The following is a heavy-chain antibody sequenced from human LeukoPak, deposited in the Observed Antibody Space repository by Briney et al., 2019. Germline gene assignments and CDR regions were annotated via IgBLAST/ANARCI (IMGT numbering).Heavy chain of an antibody. Sequence: GASVKVSCKAPGYSLTSYFMHWVRQAPGQGLEWMGVMSPSGDGANYIQKFQGRVTMTRDMSTSTDFMELTSLRPEDTAVYFCTREWPSTGYFDYWGQGTLVTVSS. CDR1: GYSLTSYF. D-gene: IGHD1-1*01. V-gene: IGHV1-46*01. CDR2: MSPSGDGA. CDR3: TREWPSTGYFDY. J-gene: IGHJ4*02.